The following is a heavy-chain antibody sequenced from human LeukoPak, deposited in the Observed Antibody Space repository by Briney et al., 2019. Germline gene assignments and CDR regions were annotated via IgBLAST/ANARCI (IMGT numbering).Heavy chain of an antibody. CDR2: IFRTGST. Sequence: GSLRLSCAASGFTVSRNYMSWIRQPPGKGLEWIGSIFRTGSTYYSAPLKSRVSISVDTSKNHIALKLTSVTASDTAVYFCAGRVGFYGSGSLNYFDPWGQGILVSVS. CDR3: AGRVGFYGSGSLNYFDP. D-gene: IGHD3-10*01. J-gene: IGHJ5*01. CDR1: GFTVSRNY. V-gene: IGHV4-38-2*01.